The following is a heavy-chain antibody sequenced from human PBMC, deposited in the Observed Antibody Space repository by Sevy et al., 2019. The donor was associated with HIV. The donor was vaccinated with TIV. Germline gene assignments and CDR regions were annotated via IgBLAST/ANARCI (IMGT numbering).Heavy chain of an antibody. CDR2: IYWDDDK. D-gene: IGHD2-15*01. Sequence: SGPTLVKPTQTLTLTCTFSGFSLSTNGVGVGWIRQPPGKALEWLAIIYWDDDKPYSPSLKSRLTITKDTSENRVVLTMTNMDPLDTATYYCARRRVLGYCISGSCDDWAEDAFDIWGQGTKVTVSS. J-gene: IGHJ3*02. CDR1: GFSLSTNGVG. CDR3: ARRRVLGYCISGSCDDWAEDAFDI. V-gene: IGHV2-5*02.